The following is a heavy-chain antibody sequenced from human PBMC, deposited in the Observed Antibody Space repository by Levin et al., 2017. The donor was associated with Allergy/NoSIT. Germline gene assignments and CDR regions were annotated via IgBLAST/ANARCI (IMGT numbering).Heavy chain of an antibody. CDR1: GGSFSGYY. J-gene: IGHJ5*02. CDR2: INHSGST. V-gene: IGHV4-34*01. CDR3: ARGSEGTTGTTAPVGAQKQYNWFDP. D-gene: IGHD1-1*01. Sequence: MSSETLSLTCAVYGGSFSGYYWSWIRQPPGKGLEWIGEINHSGSTNYNPSLKSRVTISVDTSKNQFSLKLSSVTAADTAVYYCARGSEGTTGTTAPVGAQKQYNWFDPWGQGTLVTVSS.